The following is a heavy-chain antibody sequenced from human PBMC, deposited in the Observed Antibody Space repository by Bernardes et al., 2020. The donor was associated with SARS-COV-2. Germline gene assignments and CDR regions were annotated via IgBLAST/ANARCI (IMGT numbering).Heavy chain of an antibody. V-gene: IGHV3-11*01. CDR1: GFTFSDFY. CDR2: ITSTGSTT. J-gene: IGHJ4*02. Sequence: GSLRLSCTASGFTFSDFYMSWICQAPGKGPEWVSYITSTGSTTYYADSVKGRFTISRDNAKNSLYLQMNSLRADDTAVYYCARDRLGTHFDSWGQGTLVTVSS. D-gene: IGHD3-10*01. CDR3: ARDRLGTHFDS.